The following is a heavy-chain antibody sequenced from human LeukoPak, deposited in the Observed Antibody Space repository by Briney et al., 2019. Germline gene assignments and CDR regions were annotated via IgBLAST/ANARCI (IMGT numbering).Heavy chain of an antibody. J-gene: IGHJ6*02. CDR3: AKGRLSGVVVAGYGMDV. CDR2: TSGSGGST. V-gene: IGHV3-23*01. Sequence: GGSLRLSCAASGFTLSSYVMSWVRQAPGKGLEWVSATSGSGGSTYYADSVKGRFTISRDNSKSTLYLQTNSLRAEDTAVYYCAKGRLSGVVVAGYGMDVWGQGTTITVSS. CDR1: GFTLSSYV. D-gene: IGHD6-19*01.